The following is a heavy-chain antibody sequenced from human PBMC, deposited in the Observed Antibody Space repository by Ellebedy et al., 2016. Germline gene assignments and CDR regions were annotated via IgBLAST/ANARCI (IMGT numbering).Heavy chain of an antibody. Sequence: GGSLRLSCAASGFTFDYYTINWVRQAPGKGLEWVSLISWDGGSTFYADSVKGRFTISRDNSKNSLYLQMNSLRIEDTALYYCAKRAHDYGDYGAMDVWGKGTTVTVSS. CDR3: AKRAHDYGDYGAMDV. D-gene: IGHD4-17*01. CDR2: ISWDGGST. CDR1: GFTFDYYT. J-gene: IGHJ6*03. V-gene: IGHV3-43*01.